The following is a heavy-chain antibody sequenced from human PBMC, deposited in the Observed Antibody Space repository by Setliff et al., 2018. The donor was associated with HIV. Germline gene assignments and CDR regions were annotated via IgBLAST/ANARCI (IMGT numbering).Heavy chain of an antibody. J-gene: IGHJ4*02. CDR3: ARVKPHLRRSGSYWIVDY. CDR1: GFAFNNYE. D-gene: IGHD1-26*01. CDR2: ISGTGKTI. Sequence: GGSLRLSCATSGFAFNNYEMNWVRQAPGRGLEWVAHISGTGKTIFYADFVKGRFTISRDNAKNSLFLQMNSLGAEDTAVYFCARVKPHLRRSGSYWIVDYWGQGTLVTVSS. V-gene: IGHV3-48*03.